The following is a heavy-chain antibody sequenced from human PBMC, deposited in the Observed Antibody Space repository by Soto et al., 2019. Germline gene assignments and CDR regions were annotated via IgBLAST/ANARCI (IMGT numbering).Heavy chain of an antibody. D-gene: IGHD6-6*01. CDR2: IYYSGST. V-gene: IGHV4-31*03. CDR1: GGSISSGGYY. J-gene: IGHJ6*02. CDR3: ARDRRYSSSSFFYYYGMDV. Sequence: QVQLQESGPGLVKPSQTLSLTCTVSGGSISSGGYYWSWIRQHPGKGLEWIGYIYYSGSTYYNPSLKGRVTLSLDTCKNQYSLKLSSVTAADTAVYYCARDRRYSSSSFFYYYGMDVWGQGTTVTVSS.